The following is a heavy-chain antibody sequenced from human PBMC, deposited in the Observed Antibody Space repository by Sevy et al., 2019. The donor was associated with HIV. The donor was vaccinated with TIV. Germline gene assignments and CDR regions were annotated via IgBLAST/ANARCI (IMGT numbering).Heavy chain of an antibody. CDR3: ARTLRGNFETRATAFNI. CDR1: GYSISSNDY. D-gene: IGHD1-7*01. J-gene: IGHJ3*02. CDR2: IYHSGNT. Sequence: SETLSLTCAVSGYSISSNDYWVWIRQPPGKGLECIGNIYHSGNTYYNPSLKSRVTMSLDTSMNQFSLRLTSVTAADTAVYYCARTLRGNFETRATAFNIWGQGTMVTVSS. V-gene: IGHV4-38-2*01.